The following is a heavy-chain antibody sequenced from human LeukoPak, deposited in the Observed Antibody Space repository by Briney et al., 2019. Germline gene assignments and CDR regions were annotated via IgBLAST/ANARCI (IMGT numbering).Heavy chain of an antibody. CDR1: GFTFSSYW. CDR2: ISSDGNTT. CDR3: AAVEPDY. Sequence: GGSLRLSCAASGFTFSSYWMHWVRQAPGKGPVWVSRISSDGNTTRYADFVKGRFAISRDNAKNTLYVQMNSLRVEDTAVYYCAAVEPDYWGQGTLVTVSS. J-gene: IGHJ4*02. D-gene: IGHD1-1*01. V-gene: IGHV3-74*01.